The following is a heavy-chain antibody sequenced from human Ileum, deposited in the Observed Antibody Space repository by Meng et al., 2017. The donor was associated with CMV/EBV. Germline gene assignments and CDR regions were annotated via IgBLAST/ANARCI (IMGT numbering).Heavy chain of an antibody. CDR2: MLFSEIA. Sequence: QMQLPESGPGLVKPAAPLPLTCTVSCDPISSGGHYWAWIRQYPGKRLEWIGSMLFSEIADYNPSLKSRVTISLNATQTQFSLRLTSVTAADTAVYFCARDLTNNWFYYWGQGTLVTVSS. J-gene: IGHJ4*02. CDR3: ARDLTNNWFYY. V-gene: IGHV4-39*07. D-gene: IGHD1-1*01. CDR1: CDPISSGGHY.